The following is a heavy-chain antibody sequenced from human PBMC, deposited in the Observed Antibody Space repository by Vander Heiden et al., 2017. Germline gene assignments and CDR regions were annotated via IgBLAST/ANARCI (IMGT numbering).Heavy chain of an antibody. V-gene: IGHV2-5*01. CDR3: AHRQVSSFDY. CDR1: GFSPLTAGVA. J-gene: IGHJ4*02. CDR2: IYGNDDK. Sequence: QITLTESGPTLVKPTPTLTLTRTFSGFSPLTAGVAVGWIRQPPGKALEWLALIYGNDDKRYSPSLKSRLTITKDTSKNQVVLSMTNMDPVDTATYYCAHRQVSSFDYWGQGALVTVSS. D-gene: IGHD6-6*01.